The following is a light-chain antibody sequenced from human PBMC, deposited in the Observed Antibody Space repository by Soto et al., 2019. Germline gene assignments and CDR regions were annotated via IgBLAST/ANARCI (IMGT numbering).Light chain of an antibody. Sequence: IQMTQSPSTLSASVGDRVAITCRASQSIGIWLAWYQKKPGKAPRFLIYKASTLQTGVPSRFSGSGSATEYTLTISSLQPDDFATDYCQQYNDYSWTCGQGTKVEIK. J-gene: IGKJ1*01. CDR2: KAS. CDR1: QSIGIW. CDR3: QQYNDYSWT. V-gene: IGKV1-5*03.